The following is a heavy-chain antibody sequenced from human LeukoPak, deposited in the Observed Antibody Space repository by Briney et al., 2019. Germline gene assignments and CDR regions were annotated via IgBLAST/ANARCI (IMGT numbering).Heavy chain of an antibody. D-gene: IGHD2-21*02. CDR1: GFTFSSYS. Sequence: GGSLRLSCAASGFTFSSYSMNWVRQAPGKGLEWVSSISSSSIYIYYAASVKGRFTIYSDNDKNSLYLQMNSLRAEDTAVYYCARDGTARDSYVVWGQGTLVTVSS. J-gene: IGHJ4*02. V-gene: IGHV3-21*01. CDR3: ARDGTARDSYVV. CDR2: ISSSSIYI.